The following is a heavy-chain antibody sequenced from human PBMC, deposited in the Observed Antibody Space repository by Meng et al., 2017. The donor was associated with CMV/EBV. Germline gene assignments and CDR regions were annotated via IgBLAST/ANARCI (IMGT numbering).Heavy chain of an antibody. V-gene: IGHV1-69*12. J-gene: IGHJ4*02. Sequence: QVQLVQSAAEVKKPGSSVRVSCKTSGGTFSTFASSWGRQAPGEGLEWMGGIIPVFETANYAERFQDRVTITADDSTTTAYMELSSLRADDTALYFCARGGDSWYSDYWGQGTLVTVSS. CDR2: IIPVFETA. CDR3: ARGGDSWYSDY. CDR1: GGTFSTFA. D-gene: IGHD1-26*01.